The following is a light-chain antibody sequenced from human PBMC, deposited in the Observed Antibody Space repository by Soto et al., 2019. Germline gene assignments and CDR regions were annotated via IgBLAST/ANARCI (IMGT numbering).Light chain of an antibody. Sequence: QSALTQPASVSGSPGQSITMSCTGTSSDFGGYNFVSWYQHHPGKAPKLIIFDVSHRPSGVSNRFSGSKSDNTASLTISGLQAEDEAVYYCSSYTIVKLLVFGGGTKLTVL. CDR3: SSYTIVKLLV. V-gene: IGLV2-14*03. CDR1: SSDFGGYNF. J-gene: IGLJ2*01. CDR2: DVS.